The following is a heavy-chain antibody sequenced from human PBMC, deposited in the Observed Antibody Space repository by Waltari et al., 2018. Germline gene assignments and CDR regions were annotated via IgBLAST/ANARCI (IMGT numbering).Heavy chain of an antibody. CDR3: ARALELQDGNWFDP. Sequence: QLQLQESGSGLVKPSQTLSLTCAVSGGSISSGGYSWSWILKPPGKGREWIGYICHSGSTYYNPSLKSRVTISVDRSKNQFSLKLSSVTAADTAVYYCARALELQDGNWFDPWGQGTLVTVSS. D-gene: IGHD1-7*01. V-gene: IGHV4-30-2*01. CDR1: GGSISSGGYS. CDR2: ICHSGST. J-gene: IGHJ5*02.